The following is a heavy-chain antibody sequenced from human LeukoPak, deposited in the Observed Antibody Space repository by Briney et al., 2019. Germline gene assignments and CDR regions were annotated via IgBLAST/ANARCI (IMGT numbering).Heavy chain of an antibody. Sequence: GGSLRLSCAASGFTFSSYEMNWVRQAPGKGLEWDSYISSSGSTIYYADSVKGRFTISRDNAKNSLYLQMNSLRAEDTAVYYCAREKCSSTSCPLFDYWGQGTLVTVSS. CDR2: ISSSGSTI. CDR3: AREKCSSTSCPLFDY. CDR1: GFTFSSYE. V-gene: IGHV3-48*03. J-gene: IGHJ4*02. D-gene: IGHD2-2*01.